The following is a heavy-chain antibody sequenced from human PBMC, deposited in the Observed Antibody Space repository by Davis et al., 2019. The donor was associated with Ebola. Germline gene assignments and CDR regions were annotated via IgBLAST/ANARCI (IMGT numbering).Heavy chain of an antibody. Sequence: GESLKISCAASGFTFSSYWMSWVRQASGKGLEWVGRIRSKANSYATAYAASVKGRFTISRDDSKNTAYLQMNSLKTEDTAVYYCTSISRCSGGSCYSEYWGQGTLVTVSS. CDR3: TSISRCSGGSCYSEY. CDR2: IRSKANSYAT. J-gene: IGHJ4*02. CDR1: GFTFSSYW. V-gene: IGHV3-73*01. D-gene: IGHD2-15*01.